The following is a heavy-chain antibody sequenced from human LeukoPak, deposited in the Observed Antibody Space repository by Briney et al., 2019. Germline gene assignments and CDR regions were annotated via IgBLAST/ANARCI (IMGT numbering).Heavy chain of an antibody. D-gene: IGHD6-13*01. CDR1: GGTLSIYA. CDR3: ARHPRNYTDSWYIVDY. CDR2: IIPIFGTT. Sequence: SVKVSCKASGGTLSIYAISWVRQAPGQGLEWMGGIIPIFGTTNYAQKFQGRVTITTDESTSTVYMELSSLRSEDTAVYYCARHPRNYTDSWYIVDYRGQGTLVTVSS. V-gene: IGHV1-69*05. J-gene: IGHJ4*02.